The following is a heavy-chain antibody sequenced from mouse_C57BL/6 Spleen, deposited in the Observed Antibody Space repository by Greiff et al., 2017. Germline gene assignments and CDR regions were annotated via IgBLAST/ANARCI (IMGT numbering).Heavy chain of an antibody. CDR2: IHPNSGST. V-gene: IGHV1-64*01. J-gene: IGHJ2*01. CDR3: ARFHYGSSQGYYFDY. CDR1: GYTFTSYW. D-gene: IGHD1-1*01. Sequence: VQLQQPGAELVKPGASVKLSCKASGYTFTSYWMHWVKQRPGQGLEWIGMIHPNSGSTNYNEKFKSKATLTVDKSSSTAYMQLSSLTSEDSAVYYCARFHYGSSQGYYFDYWGQGTTLTVSS.